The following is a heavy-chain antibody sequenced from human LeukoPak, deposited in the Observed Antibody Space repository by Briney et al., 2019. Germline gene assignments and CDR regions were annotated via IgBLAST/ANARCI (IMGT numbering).Heavy chain of an antibody. CDR2: IWYDGTSK. V-gene: IGHV3-33*01. CDR3: ARSQSSSLIDY. CDR1: AFSLSAYG. Sequence: PGRSLRLSCAASAFSLSAYGVHCVRQAPGKGLEWVAVIWYDGTSKDYADSVKGRFTFSRDNSKNTLYRQMNSLTVEDTAVYYCARSQSSSLIDYWGQGTLVTVSS. D-gene: IGHD6-13*01. J-gene: IGHJ4*02.